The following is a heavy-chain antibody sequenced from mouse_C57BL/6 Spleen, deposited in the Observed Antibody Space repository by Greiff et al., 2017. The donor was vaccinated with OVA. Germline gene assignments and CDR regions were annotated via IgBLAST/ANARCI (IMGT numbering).Heavy chain of an antibody. Sequence: VQLKESGPELVKPGASVKMSCKASGYTFTDYNMHWVKQSHGKSLEWIGYINPNNGGTSYNQKFKGKATLTVNKSSSTAYMELRSLTSEDSAVYYCARKLQDRFAYWGQGTLVTVSA. V-gene: IGHV1-22*01. CDR1: GYTFTDYN. D-gene: IGHD2-1*01. CDR2: INPNNGGT. J-gene: IGHJ3*01. CDR3: ARKLQDRFAY.